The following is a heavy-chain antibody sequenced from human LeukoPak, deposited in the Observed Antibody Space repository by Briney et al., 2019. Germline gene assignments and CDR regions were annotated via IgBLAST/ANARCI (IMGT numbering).Heavy chain of an antibody. CDR2: IYYSGST. V-gene: IGHV4-59*12. Sequence: SETLSLTCTVSGGSISSYYWSWIRQPPGKGLEWIGYIYYSGSTNYNPSLKSRVTISVDTSKNQFSLKLSSVTAADTAVYYCARARRIAVAALFDYWGQGTLVTVSS. CDR1: GGSISSYY. J-gene: IGHJ4*02. CDR3: ARARRIAVAALFDY. D-gene: IGHD6-19*01.